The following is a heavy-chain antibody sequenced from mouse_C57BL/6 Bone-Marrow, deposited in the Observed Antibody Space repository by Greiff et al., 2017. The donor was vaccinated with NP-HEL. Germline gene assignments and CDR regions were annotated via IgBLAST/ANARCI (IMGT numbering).Heavy chain of an antibody. CDR3: ARTPPLVLYYAMDY. V-gene: IGHV1-64*01. CDR2: IHPNSGST. D-gene: IGHD2-10*02. J-gene: IGHJ4*01. CDR1: GYTFTSYW. Sequence: QVQLQQPGAELVKPGASVKLSCKASGYTFTSYWMHWVKQRPGQGLEWIGMIHPNSGSTNYNEKFKSKATLTVDKSSSTAYMQLSSLTSEDSAVYYCARTPPLVLYYAMDYWGQGTSVTVSS.